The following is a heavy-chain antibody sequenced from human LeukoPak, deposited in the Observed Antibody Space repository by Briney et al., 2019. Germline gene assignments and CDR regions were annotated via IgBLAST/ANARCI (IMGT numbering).Heavy chain of an antibody. CDR1: GLTFSNYW. CDR3: ARDYWRSIDH. V-gene: IGHV3-7*01. D-gene: IGHD1-1*01. CDR2: VNEDRSAK. J-gene: IGHJ4*02. Sequence: PGGSLRLSCVVSGLTFSNYWMIWVRQAPGKGLESVAIVNEDRSAKYYLDSVKGRFTISRDNARNSLYLEMNSLRAEDTAVYYCARDYWRSIDHWGQGTLVTVSS.